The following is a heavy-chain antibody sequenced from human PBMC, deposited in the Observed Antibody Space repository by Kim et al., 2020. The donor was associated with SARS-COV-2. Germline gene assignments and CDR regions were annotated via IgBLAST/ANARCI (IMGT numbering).Heavy chain of an antibody. CDR2: IWIDGSDK. J-gene: IGHJ4*02. V-gene: IGHV3-33*01. CDR3: VRDLRSFYFDF. CDR1: GFTFSAYG. Sequence: GGSLRLSCATSGFTFSAYGMHWVRQASGKGLEWVASIWIDGSDKYYGDSVKGRFTISRDNSNNTLFLHMHSLTAEDTAVYYCVRDLRSFYFDFWGQGTPV.